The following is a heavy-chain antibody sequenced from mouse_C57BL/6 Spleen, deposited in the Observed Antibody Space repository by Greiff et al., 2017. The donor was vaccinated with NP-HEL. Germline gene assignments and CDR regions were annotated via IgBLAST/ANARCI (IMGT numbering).Heavy chain of an antibody. J-gene: IGHJ2*01. D-gene: IGHD2-1*01. CDR1: GYAFSSSW. CDR3: ARHYGNFYFDY. CDR2: IYPGDGDT. Sequence: VQLQQSGPELVKPGASVKISCKASGYAFSSSWMNWVKQRPGKGLEWIGRIYPGDGDTNYNGKFKGKATLTADKSSSTAYMQLSSLTSEDSAVYFCARHYGNFYFDYWGQGTTLTVSS. V-gene: IGHV1-82*01.